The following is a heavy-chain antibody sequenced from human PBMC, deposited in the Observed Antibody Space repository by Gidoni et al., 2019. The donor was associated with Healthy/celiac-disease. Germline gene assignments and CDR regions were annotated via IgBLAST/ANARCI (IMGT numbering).Heavy chain of an antibody. Sequence: VQLVQSGAAVKKPGSSVKVSCKASGGTFSSYAISWVRQAPGQGLEWMGGIIPIFGTANYAQKFQGRVTITADESTSTAYMELSSLRSEDTAVYYCARGIKDSGYDSHYYGMDVWGQGTTVTVSS. CDR3: ARGIKDSGYDSHYYGMDV. V-gene: IGHV1-69*01. D-gene: IGHD5-12*01. CDR1: GGTFSSYA. J-gene: IGHJ6*02. CDR2: IIPIFGTA.